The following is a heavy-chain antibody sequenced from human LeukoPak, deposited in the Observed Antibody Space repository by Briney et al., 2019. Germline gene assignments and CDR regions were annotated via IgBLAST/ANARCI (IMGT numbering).Heavy chain of an antibody. D-gene: IGHD3-22*01. Sequence: SETLSLTCAVYGGSFSGYYWSWIRQPAGKGLEWIGRIYTSGSTNYNPSLRSRVTMSVDTSKNQFSLKLSSVTAADTAVYYCARGDYDSSAYYLEYFHYWGQGTLVTVSS. CDR3: ARGDYDSSAYYLEYFHY. J-gene: IGHJ1*01. CDR2: IYTSGST. V-gene: IGHV4-59*10. CDR1: GGSFSGYY.